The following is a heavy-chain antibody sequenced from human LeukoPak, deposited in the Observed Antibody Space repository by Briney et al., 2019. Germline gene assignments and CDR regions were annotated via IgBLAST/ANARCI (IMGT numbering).Heavy chain of an antibody. CDR1: GGSISSYY. J-gene: IGHJ3*02. V-gene: IGHV4-4*07. CDR2: IYTSGST. D-gene: IGHD6-13*01. CDR3: ARDTVGSSRGHDAFDI. Sequence: TSETLSLTCTVSGGSISSYYWSWIRQPAGKGLEWIGRIYTSGSTNYNPSLKSRVTMSVDTSKNQFSLKLSSVTAADTAVYYCARDTVGSSRGHDAFDIWGQGTMVTVSS.